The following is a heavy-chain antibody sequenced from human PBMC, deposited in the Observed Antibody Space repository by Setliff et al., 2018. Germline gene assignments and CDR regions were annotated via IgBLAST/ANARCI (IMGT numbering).Heavy chain of an antibody. V-gene: IGHV1-69*05. CDR2: TIPMFGST. D-gene: IGHD5-18*01. CDR1: GDTFSSYG. J-gene: IGHJ6*03. CDR3: VXXGVDTRSSTDYRYYMDV. Sequence: SVKVSCKASGDTFSSYGISWVRQAPGQGLEWMGGTIPMFGSTSYAQKFQGRVTIITXXXTTTAYXXXXXXXXXXXXXYXCVXXGVDTRSSTDYRYYMDVWGKETTVTVSS.